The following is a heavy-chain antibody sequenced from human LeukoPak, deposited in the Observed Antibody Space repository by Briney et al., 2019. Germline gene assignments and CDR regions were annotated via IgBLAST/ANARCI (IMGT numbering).Heavy chain of an antibody. CDR3: ARAETGCGGDCYLGLYYYGMDV. D-gene: IGHD2-21*02. J-gene: IGHJ6*02. V-gene: IGHV1-69*13. CDR2: IIPIFGTA. CDR1: GGTFSSYA. Sequence: ASVKVSCKASGGTFSSYAISWVRQAPGQGLEWMGGIIPIFGTANYAQKFQGRVTITADESTSTAYMELSSLRSEDTAVYYCARAETGCGGDCYLGLYYYGMDVWGQGTTVTVSS.